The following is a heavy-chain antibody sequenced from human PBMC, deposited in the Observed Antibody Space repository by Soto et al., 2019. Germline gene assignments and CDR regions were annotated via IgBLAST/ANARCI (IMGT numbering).Heavy chain of an antibody. J-gene: IGHJ4*02. CDR1: GGSISSYY. Sequence: SETLSLTCTVSGGSISSYYWSWIRQPPGKGLEWIGYIYYSGSTNYNPSLKSRVTISVDTSKNQFSLKLSSVTAADTAVYYCARTYDFWSGYPFECWGQGTLVTVSS. D-gene: IGHD3-3*01. CDR2: IYYSGST. V-gene: IGHV4-59*08. CDR3: ARTYDFWSGYPFEC.